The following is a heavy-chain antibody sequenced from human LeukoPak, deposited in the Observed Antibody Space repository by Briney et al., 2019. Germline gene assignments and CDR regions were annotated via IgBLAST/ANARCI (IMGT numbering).Heavy chain of an antibody. CDR2: INPSGGST. V-gene: IGHV1-46*01. Sequence: ASVKVSCKASGYTFTGYYMHWVRQAPGQGLEWMGIINPSGGSTSYAQKFQGRVTMTRDTSTSTVYMELSSLRSEDTAVYYCARVVVATIASPYFDYWGQGTLVTVSS. CDR3: ARVVVATIASPYFDY. CDR1: GYTFTGYY. J-gene: IGHJ4*02. D-gene: IGHD5-12*01.